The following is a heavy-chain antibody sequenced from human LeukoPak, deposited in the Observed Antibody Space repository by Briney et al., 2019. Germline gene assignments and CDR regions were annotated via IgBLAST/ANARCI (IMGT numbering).Heavy chain of an antibody. V-gene: IGHV4-39*07. D-gene: IGHD3/OR15-3a*01. J-gene: IGHJ5*02. CDR3: ARDDFAPPVFTGFDP. CDR2: IYYSGST. CDR1: GGSISSSRNY. Sequence: SETLSLTCTVSGGSISSSRNYWGWIRQSPGKGLEWIGYIYYSGSTYYNPSLKSRVTISVDTSKNQFSLKLSSVTAADTAVYYCARDDFAPPVFTGFDPWGQGTLVTVSS.